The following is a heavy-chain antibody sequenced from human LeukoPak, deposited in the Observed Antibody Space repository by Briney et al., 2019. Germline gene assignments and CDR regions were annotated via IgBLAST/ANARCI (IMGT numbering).Heavy chain of an antibody. J-gene: IGHJ4*02. CDR2: INPNSGGT. CDR3: ARADGNYDYVWGSYRPFDY. Sequence: GVSVKVSCKASGYTFTGYYMHWVRQAPGQGLEWMGRINPNSGGTNYAQKFQGRVTMTRDTSISTAYMELSRLRSDDAAVYYCARADGNYDYVWGSYRPFDYWGQGTLVTVSS. CDR1: GYTFTGYY. D-gene: IGHD3-16*02. V-gene: IGHV1-2*06.